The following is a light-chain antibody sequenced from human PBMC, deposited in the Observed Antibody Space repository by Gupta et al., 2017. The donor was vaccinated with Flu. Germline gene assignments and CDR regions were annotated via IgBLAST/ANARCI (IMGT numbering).Light chain of an antibody. V-gene: IGLV1-51*01. CDR1: CSKVGSGY. Sequence: KGIITSTASCSKVGSGYLYWYHHLPAPSPNLLLFDNNRRDSGIPARFSGSKYATTATMPTTRLQTGDEADYYCGSWEASRGIYVFGTGTRFTVL. J-gene: IGLJ1*01. CDR3: GSWEASRGIYV. CDR2: DNN.